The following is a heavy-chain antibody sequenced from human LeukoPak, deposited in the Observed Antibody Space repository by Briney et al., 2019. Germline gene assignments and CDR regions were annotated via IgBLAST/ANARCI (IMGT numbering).Heavy chain of an antibody. Sequence: PGGSLRLSCEASRFTLNKYWMHWVRQAPGKGLVWVSRITGDGSDIAYADSVKGRFTVSRDDAKNTLFLQMNSLRVEDTAIYYCARDAYTTTSNWLDPWGQGTLVTVSS. V-gene: IGHV3-74*01. CDR1: RFTLNKYW. CDR3: ARDAYTTTSNWLDP. CDR2: ITGDGSDI. J-gene: IGHJ5*02. D-gene: IGHD4-17*01.